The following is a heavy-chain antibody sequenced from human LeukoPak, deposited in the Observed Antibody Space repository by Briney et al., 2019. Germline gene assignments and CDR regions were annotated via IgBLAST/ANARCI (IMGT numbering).Heavy chain of an antibody. CDR3: ARHTAMATPVYYYYYMDV. CDR1: GYTFTSYG. Sequence: ASVKVSCKASGYTFTSYGISWVRQAPGQGLEWMGWISAYNGNTNYAQKLQGRVTMTTDTSTSTAYMELRSLRSDGTAVYYCARHTAMATPVYYYYYMDVWGKGTTVTVSS. J-gene: IGHJ6*03. D-gene: IGHD5-18*01. V-gene: IGHV1-18*01. CDR2: ISAYNGNT.